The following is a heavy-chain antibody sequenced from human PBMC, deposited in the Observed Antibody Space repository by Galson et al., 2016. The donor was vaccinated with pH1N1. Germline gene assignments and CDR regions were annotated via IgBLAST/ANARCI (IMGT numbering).Heavy chain of an antibody. CDR1: GGSISVGTYY. V-gene: IGHV4-61*02. CDR2: VSRSGDT. CDR3: ARVDFGGKLGD. Sequence: TLSLTCTVSGGSISVGTYYWSWVRQPAGKALEWIGGVSRSGDTNYNPSLGSRVTVSVDTSKNQFSMRPASVAAADTAVYFWARVDFGGKLGDWGQGTQVTVSS. J-gene: IGHJ4*02. D-gene: IGHD3-10*01.